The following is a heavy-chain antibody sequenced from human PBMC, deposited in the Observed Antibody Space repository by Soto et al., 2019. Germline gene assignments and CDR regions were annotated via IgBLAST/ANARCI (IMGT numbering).Heavy chain of an antibody. CDR3: AKDKGRNYYYYGMDV. V-gene: IGHV3-23*01. J-gene: IGHJ6*02. CDR1: GFTFNSYA. Sequence: GGSLRLSCAASGFTFNSYAMSWVRQASGKGLEWVSAISGGGSSTYYADSVKGRFTISRDNSKNTLYLQMNSLRAEDTAVYYCAKDKGRNYYYYGMDVWGQGTTVTVSS. CDR2: ISGGGSST.